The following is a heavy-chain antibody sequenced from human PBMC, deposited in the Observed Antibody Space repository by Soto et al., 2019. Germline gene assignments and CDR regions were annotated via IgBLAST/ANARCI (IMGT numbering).Heavy chain of an antibody. V-gene: IGHV1-18*04. J-gene: IGHJ4*02. Sequence: QVQLVQSGGEVKKPGASVKVSCKASGYNYNNYGVTWVRQAPGQGLEWMGWISAFNHKSNYTPNIQDRVTMTIDTPTTTAHMEMRSLRPDDTAVYYWARQPNLLWTDSTDFDYWGQGTIVTAS. CDR3: ARQPNLLWTDSTDFDY. CDR1: GYNYNNYG. D-gene: IGHD2-8*02. CDR2: ISAFNHKS.